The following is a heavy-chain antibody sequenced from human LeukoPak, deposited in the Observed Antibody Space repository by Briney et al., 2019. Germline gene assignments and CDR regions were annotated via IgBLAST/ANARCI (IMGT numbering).Heavy chain of an antibody. V-gene: IGHV4-39*01. CDR3: ARRPPGYYGMDV. Sequence: PSETLSLTCTVSGGSISSSSYYWGWIRQTPGKGLEWIGTIYYSGTTYYNPSLKSRVTISADRSKNQFSLRLSSVIAADTAVYYCARRPPGYYGMDVWGQGTTVTVSS. D-gene: IGHD3-10*01. J-gene: IGHJ6*02. CDR1: GGSISSSSYY. CDR2: IYYSGTT.